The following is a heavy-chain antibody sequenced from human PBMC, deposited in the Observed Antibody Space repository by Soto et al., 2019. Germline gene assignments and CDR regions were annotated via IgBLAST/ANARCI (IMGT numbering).Heavy chain of an antibody. CDR2: ISGGNGNT. CDR3: ARDGVAAGNINFDY. V-gene: IGHV1-3*01. Sequence: ASVKVSCKASGYTFTNSAMHWVRQAPGQRLEWMGWISGGNGNTKYSPKLQDRVTITRDTSASTAYMELSSLRSEDTALYYCARDGVAAGNINFDYWGQGTLVTV. CDR1: GYTFTNSA. J-gene: IGHJ4*02. D-gene: IGHD6-25*01.